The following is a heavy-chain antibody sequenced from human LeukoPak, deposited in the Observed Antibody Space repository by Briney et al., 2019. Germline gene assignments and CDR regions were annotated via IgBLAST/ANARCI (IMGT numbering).Heavy chain of an antibody. CDR1: GFTFSSYS. Sequence: PGGSLRLSCAASGFTFSSYSMNWVCQAPGKGLEWVSSISSSSSYIYYADSVKGRFTISRDNAKNSLYLQMSSLRAEDTAMYYCARGRTDIVVVTTTGAFDIWGQGTMVTVSS. CDR2: ISSSSSYI. D-gene: IGHD2-21*02. CDR3: ARGRTDIVVVTTTGAFDI. J-gene: IGHJ3*02. V-gene: IGHV3-21*01.